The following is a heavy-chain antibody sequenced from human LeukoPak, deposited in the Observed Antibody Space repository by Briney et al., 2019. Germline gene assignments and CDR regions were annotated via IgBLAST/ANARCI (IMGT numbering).Heavy chain of an antibody. J-gene: IGHJ4*02. CDR1: GFTFNTYG. V-gene: IGHV3-30*18. D-gene: IGHD3-16*01. CDR3: AKERFGELPKGGYFDY. Sequence: GGSLRLSCAVSGFTFNTYGIHWVRQTPGKGLEWVALISYDGSNKYYADSVKGRFTISRDNSKNTLYLQMNSLRAEDTAVYYCAKERFGELPKGGYFDYWGQGTLVTVSS. CDR2: ISYDGSNK.